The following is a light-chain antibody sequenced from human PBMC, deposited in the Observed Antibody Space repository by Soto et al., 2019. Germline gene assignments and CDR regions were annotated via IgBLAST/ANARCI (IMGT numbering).Light chain of an antibody. CDR1: QSVTSNS. CDR2: SVS. Sequence: EIVLTQSPGTLSLSPGDSATLSCRASQSVTSNSLAWYQQKPGQAPRLLVYSVSRREPGIPDRFGGRGSGTDFILTIARLEPEDFAVYYCQQYDSSPGTFGQGTKVDIK. V-gene: IGKV3-20*01. J-gene: IGKJ1*01. CDR3: QQYDSSPGT.